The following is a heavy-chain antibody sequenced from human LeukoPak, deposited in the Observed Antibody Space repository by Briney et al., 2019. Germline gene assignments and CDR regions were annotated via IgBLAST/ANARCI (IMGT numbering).Heavy chain of an antibody. D-gene: IGHD3-22*01. CDR3: ARVRGAGDSSGYFYFDY. V-gene: IGHV4-59*01. CDR2: IYYSGST. J-gene: IGHJ4*02. CDR1: GGSISSYY. Sequence: SETLSLTCTVSGGSISSYYWSWLRQPPGKGLEWIGYIYYSGSTNYNPSLESRVTISVDTSKNQFSLKLSSVTAADTAVYYCARVRGAGDSSGYFYFDYWGQGTLVTVSS.